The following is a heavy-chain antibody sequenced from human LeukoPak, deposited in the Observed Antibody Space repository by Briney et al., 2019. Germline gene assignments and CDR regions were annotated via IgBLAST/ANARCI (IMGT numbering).Heavy chain of an antibody. Sequence: ASVKVSCKASGYTFTGYYMHWVRQAPGQGLEWMGWINPNSGCTNYAQKFQGRVTMTRDTSTSTAYMELRSLRSDDTAVYYCARDVATRGWYFDLWGRGTLVTVSS. J-gene: IGHJ2*01. CDR3: ARDVATRGWYFDL. CDR1: GYTFTGYY. CDR2: INPNSGCT. V-gene: IGHV1-2*02. D-gene: IGHD5-24*01.